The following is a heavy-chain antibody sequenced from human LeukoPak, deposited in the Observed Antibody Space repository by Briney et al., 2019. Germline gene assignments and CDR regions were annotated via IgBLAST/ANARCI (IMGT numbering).Heavy chain of an antibody. V-gene: IGHV3-30*02. CDR1: QFKFSSYG. D-gene: IGHD3-10*02. Sequence: GGSLRLSCAASQFKFSSYGMHWVRHAPGKGLEWVAFIRNDGSNHYYADSVKGRFTISRDNAKNSLYLQMNSLRAEDTAVYYCAELGITMIGGVWGKGTTVTISS. CDR2: IRNDGSNH. CDR3: AELGITMIGGV. J-gene: IGHJ6*04.